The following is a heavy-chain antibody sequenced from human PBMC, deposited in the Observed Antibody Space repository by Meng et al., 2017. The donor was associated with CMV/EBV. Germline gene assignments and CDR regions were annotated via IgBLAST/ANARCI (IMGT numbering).Heavy chain of an antibody. D-gene: IGHD6-13*01. CDR1: GFTFSDYY. J-gene: IGHJ4*02. Sequence: GGSLRLSCAASGFTFSDYYMSWVRQAPGKGLEWVAVISYDGSNKYYADSVKGRFTISRDNSKNTLYLQMNSLRAEDTAVYYCARGSTDDNSWYYYWGQGTLVTVSS. CDR3: ARGSTDDNSWYYY. V-gene: IGHV3-30*03. CDR2: ISYDGSNK.